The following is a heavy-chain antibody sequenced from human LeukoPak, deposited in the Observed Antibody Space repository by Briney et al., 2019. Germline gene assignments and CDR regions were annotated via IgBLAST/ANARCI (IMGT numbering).Heavy chain of an antibody. Sequence: AGGSLRLSCAASRFTFSSYGMHWVRQAPGKGLEWVSYISSSSSTIYYADSVKGRFTISRDNSKNTVYLQINSLRAEDTAVYYCAKVVVVPAATTKTYYFDFWGQGTLVTVSS. J-gene: IGHJ4*02. D-gene: IGHD2-2*01. CDR2: ISSSSSTI. CDR3: AKVVVVPAATTKTYYFDF. CDR1: RFTFSSYG. V-gene: IGHV3-48*04.